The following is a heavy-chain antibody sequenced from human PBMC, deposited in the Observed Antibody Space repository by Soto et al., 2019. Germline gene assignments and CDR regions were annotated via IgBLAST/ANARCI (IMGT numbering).Heavy chain of an antibody. Sequence: PSETLSLTCTVSGVSISNSSYYWGWIRRPPGKGLEWIGTIYYSGITYYNPSLKSRVTISVDTSKNQFSLKLTSVTAADTAVYYCARHGSNWGQGTLVTLCS. CDR2: IYYSGIT. CDR3: ARHGSN. V-gene: IGHV4-39*01. J-gene: IGHJ4*02. CDR1: GVSISNSSYY.